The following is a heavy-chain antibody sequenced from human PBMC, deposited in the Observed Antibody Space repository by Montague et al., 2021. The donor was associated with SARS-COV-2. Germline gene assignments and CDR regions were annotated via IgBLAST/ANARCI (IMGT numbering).Heavy chain of an antibody. CDR2: IYYSGST. J-gene: IGHJ6*02. D-gene: IGHD5-12*01. V-gene: IGHV4-59*01. CDR1: GGSISSYY. CDR3: ARGARRGSGYGKYYYYYYGMDV. Sequence: SETLSLTCTVSGGSISSYYWSWIRQPPGKGLEWIGYIYYSGSTNYNPSLKSRVTISVDTSKNQFSLKLSSVTAADTAVYYCARGARRGSGYGKYYYYYYGMDVWGQGTTVTVSS.